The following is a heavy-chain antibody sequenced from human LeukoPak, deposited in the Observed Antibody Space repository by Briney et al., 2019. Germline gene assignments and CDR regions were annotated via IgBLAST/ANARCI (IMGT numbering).Heavy chain of an antibody. J-gene: IGHJ6*02. Sequence: SVKVSCKASGGSLSDYAMNWVRQAPGQGLEWMGRIIPMLGEGKYAQKFQGRVTITADKSASIAYMELSSLTSEDTAVYYSASPYEYGSRGEVAYGMDVWGQGTTVTVSS. CDR2: IIPMLGEG. CDR3: ASPYEYGSRGEVAYGMDV. D-gene: IGHD3-10*01. CDR1: GGSLSDYA. V-gene: IGHV1-69*04.